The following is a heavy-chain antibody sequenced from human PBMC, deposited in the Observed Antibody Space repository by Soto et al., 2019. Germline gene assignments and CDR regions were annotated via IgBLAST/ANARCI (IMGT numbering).Heavy chain of an antibody. Sequence: SETLSLTCAVYGGSFSGYYWSWIRQPPGKGLEWIGEINHSGSTNYNPSLKSRVTISVDTSKNQFSLKLSSVTAADTAVYYCARVGAAGYYYYGMDVWGQGTTVTVSS. J-gene: IGHJ6*02. V-gene: IGHV4-34*01. CDR3: ARVGAAGYYYYGMDV. D-gene: IGHD1-26*01. CDR1: GGSFSGYY. CDR2: INHSGST.